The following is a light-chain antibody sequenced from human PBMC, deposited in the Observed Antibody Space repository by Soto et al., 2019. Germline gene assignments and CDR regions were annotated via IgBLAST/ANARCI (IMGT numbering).Light chain of an antibody. CDR2: DVS. CDR1: SRDVGGYNY. V-gene: IGLV2-14*01. Sequence: QSVLTQPASVSGSPGQSITISCTGTSRDVGGYNYVSWYQQHPGKAPKLLIYDVSIRPSGVSNRFSGSKSGNTASRTISGLQAEDEAEDYCSSYTSSSTQVFGGGTKVTVL. CDR3: SSYTSSSTQV. J-gene: IGLJ2*01.